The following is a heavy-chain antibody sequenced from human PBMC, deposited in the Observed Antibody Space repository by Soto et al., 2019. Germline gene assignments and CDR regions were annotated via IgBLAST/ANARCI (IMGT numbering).Heavy chain of an antibody. CDR3: ARLPTGSGSYYYGMDV. J-gene: IGHJ6*02. Sequence: GESLKISCKGSGYSFTSYWIGWVRQMPGKGLEWMGIIYPGDSDTRYSPSFQGQVTISADKSISTAYPQWSSLKASDTAMYYCARLPTGSGSYYYGMDVWGQGTTVTVSS. CDR2: IYPGDSDT. V-gene: IGHV5-51*01. CDR1: GYSFTSYW. D-gene: IGHD3-10*01.